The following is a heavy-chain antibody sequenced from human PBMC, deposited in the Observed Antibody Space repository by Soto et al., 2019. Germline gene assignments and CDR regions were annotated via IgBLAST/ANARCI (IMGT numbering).Heavy chain of an antibody. CDR3: ARAGVYYYYMDV. CDR1: GYTFTSYD. V-gene: IGHV1-8*01. J-gene: IGHJ6*03. CDR2: MNPNSGNT. Sequence: GASVNVSCKASGYTFTSYDINWVRQATGQGLEWMGWMNPNSGNTGYAQKFQGRVTMTRNTSISTAYMELSSLRSEDTAVYYCARAGVYYYYMDVWGKGTTVTVSS.